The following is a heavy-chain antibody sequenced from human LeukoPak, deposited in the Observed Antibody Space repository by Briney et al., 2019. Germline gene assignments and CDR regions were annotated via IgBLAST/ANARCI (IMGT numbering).Heavy chain of an antibody. CDR3: ARHTTPLWFGPLFDY. CDR1: GGPISSYY. Sequence: SETLSLTCTVSGGPISSYYWSWIRQPPGKGLEWIGYIYYSGSTNYNPSLKSRVTISVDTSKNQFSLKLRSVTAADTAVYYCARHTTPLWFGPLFDYWGQGTLVTVPA. J-gene: IGHJ4*02. V-gene: IGHV4-59*08. D-gene: IGHD3-10*01. CDR2: IYYSGST.